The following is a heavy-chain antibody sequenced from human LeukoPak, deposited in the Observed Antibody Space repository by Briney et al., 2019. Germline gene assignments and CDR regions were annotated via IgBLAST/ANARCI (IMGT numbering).Heavy chain of an antibody. CDR1: GYGFIRFW. Sequence: GESPKISSHGSGYGFIRFWFSCVRQMPGKGLEGMGRIDPSDSYITYEPSFDGHVTISADKSISTAYLQWSSLRASDTAMYFCARCDSYDNGGDSYGMDVWGQGTTVTV. CDR3: ARCDSYDNGGDSYGMDV. V-gene: IGHV5-10-1*01. D-gene: IGHD2-21*02. CDR2: IDPSDSYI. J-gene: IGHJ6*02.